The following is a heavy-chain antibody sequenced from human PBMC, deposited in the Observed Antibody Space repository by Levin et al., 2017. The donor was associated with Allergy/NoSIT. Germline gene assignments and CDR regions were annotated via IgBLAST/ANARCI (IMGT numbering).Heavy chain of an antibody. Sequence: SQTLSLTCTVSGGSISSSSYYWGWIRQPPGKGLEWIGSIYYSGSTYYNPSLKSRVTISVDTSKNQFSLKLSSVTAADTAVYYCARHVRVQGVIIAYFDYWGQGTLVTVSS. CDR2: IYYSGST. V-gene: IGHV4-39*01. D-gene: IGHD3-10*01. J-gene: IGHJ4*02. CDR1: GGSISSSSYY. CDR3: ARHVRVQGVIIAYFDY.